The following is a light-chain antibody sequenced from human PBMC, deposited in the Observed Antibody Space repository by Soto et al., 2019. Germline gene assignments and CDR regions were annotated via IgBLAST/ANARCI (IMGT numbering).Light chain of an antibody. Sequence: EIVMTQSPATLSVSPGERATLSCRASQSVSGNLAWYQQKPGQAPRLLIYGASTRATGIPARFSGSGSGTEFTLAISSLQSDDCAVYYCQQYNNWPPLTFGGGTKVEIK. J-gene: IGKJ4*01. CDR1: QSVSGN. CDR2: GAS. CDR3: QQYNNWPPLT. V-gene: IGKV3-15*01.